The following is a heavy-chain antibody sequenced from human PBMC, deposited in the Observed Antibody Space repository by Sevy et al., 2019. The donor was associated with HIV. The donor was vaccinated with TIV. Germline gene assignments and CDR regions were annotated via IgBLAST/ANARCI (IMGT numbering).Heavy chain of an antibody. D-gene: IGHD3-10*01. V-gene: IGHV1-69*13. CDR2: IIPIFGTA. CDR1: GGTFSSYA. J-gene: IGHJ4*02. CDR3: GGDPLPYVVRGVFITGGGGNFDY. Sequence: ASVKVSCKASGGTFSSYAISWVRQAPGQGLEWMGRIIPIFGTANYAQKFQGRVTITADESTSTAYMERGSLRSEDTGGDYCGGDPLPYVVRGVFITGGGGNFDYWGQGTLVTVSS.